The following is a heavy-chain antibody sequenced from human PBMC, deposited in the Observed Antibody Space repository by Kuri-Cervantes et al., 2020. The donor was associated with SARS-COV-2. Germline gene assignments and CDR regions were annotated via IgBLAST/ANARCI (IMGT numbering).Heavy chain of an antibody. CDR3: AKDLIAAAGNDYFYMDV. CDR2: IRYDGNYK. Sequence: GGSLRLSCAASGFDFSLYNMNWVRQAPGKGLEWVAFIRYDGNYKTYADAVKGRFTISRDNSKNTLYLQMDNLRAEDRAVYYCAKDLIAAAGNDYFYMDVWGTGTTVTVSS. CDR1: GFDFSLYN. V-gene: IGHV3-30*02. D-gene: IGHD6-13*01. J-gene: IGHJ6*03.